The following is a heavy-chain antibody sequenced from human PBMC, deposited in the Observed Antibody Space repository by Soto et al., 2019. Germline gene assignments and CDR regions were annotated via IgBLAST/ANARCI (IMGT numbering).Heavy chain of an antibody. CDR2: IIPIFGTA. Sequence: SVKVSCKDSGGTISSYSISWARQDPGKRLERMGGIIPIFGTANYAQKFQGRVTITADESTSTAYMELSSLRSEDTAVYYCASSPEGYCSGGSCYSPRYYYGMDVWGQGTTVTVSS. CDR3: ASSPEGYCSGGSCYSPRYYYGMDV. D-gene: IGHD2-15*01. J-gene: IGHJ6*02. V-gene: IGHV1-69*13. CDR1: GGTISSYS.